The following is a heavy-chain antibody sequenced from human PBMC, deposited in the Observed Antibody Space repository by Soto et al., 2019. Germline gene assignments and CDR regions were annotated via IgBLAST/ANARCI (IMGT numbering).Heavy chain of an antibody. CDR3: ASERSSSSHLEY. J-gene: IGHJ4*02. CDR2: IYYSGST. Sequence: PSCTLSLTXTVSGGSISSDYWSWIRQPPGKGLEWIGYIYYSGSTNYNPSLKSRVTISVDTSKNQFSLKLSSVTAADTAVYYCASERSSSSHLEYWVQGTLVTVSS. CDR1: GGSISSDY. D-gene: IGHD6-6*01. V-gene: IGHV4-59*07.